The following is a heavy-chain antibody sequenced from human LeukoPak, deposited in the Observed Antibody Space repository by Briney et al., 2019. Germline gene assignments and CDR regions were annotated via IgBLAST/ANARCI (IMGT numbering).Heavy chain of an antibody. CDR2: INTNTGNP. V-gene: IGHV7-4-1*02. Sequence: ASVKVSCKASGYTFTSYAMNWVRQAPGQGLEWMGWINTNTGNPTYAQGFTGRFVFSLDTSVSTAYLQISSLKAEDTAVYYCARDQTYYDSSGRAFDIWGQGTMVTVSS. CDR1: GYTFTSYA. D-gene: IGHD3-22*01. CDR3: ARDQTYYDSSGRAFDI. J-gene: IGHJ3*02.